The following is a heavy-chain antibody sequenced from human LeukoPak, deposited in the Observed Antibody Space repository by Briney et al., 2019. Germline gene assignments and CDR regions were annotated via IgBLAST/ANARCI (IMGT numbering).Heavy chain of an antibody. J-gene: IGHJ6*02. CDR3: ARGSVVVPAAISRYYYYYGMDV. CDR1: GFTFSSYA. V-gene: IGHV3-30-3*01. CDR2: ISYDGSNN. D-gene: IGHD2-2*01. Sequence: PGRSLRLSCAASGFTFSSYAMHWVRQAPGKGLEWEAVISYDGSNNYYADSVKGRFTISRDNSKNTLYLQMNSLRAEDTAVYYCARGSVVVPAAISRYYYYYGMDVWGQGTTVTVSS.